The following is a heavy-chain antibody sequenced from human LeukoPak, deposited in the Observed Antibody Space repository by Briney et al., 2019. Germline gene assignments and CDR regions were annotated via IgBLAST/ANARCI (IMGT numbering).Heavy chain of an antibody. J-gene: IGHJ4*03. Sequence: PSETLSLTCAVYGGSFTGYYWSWIRQPPGKGLEWIGEVNHRGDTNYNPSVKGRVTISVDTSKNQFSLKVTSLTAADTAVYYFARGPTISETGYFDYWGERTLVTLPS. CDR1: GGSFTGYY. CDR3: ARGPTISETGYFDY. D-gene: IGHD1-1*01. CDR2: VNHRGDT. V-gene: IGHV4-34*01.